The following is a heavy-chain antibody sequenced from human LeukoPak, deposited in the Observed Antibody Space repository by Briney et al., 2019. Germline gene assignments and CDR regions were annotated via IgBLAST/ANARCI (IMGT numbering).Heavy chain of an antibody. V-gene: IGHV4-59*01. D-gene: IGHD3-22*01. Sequence: SETLSLTCTVSGGSISSYYWSWIRQPPGKGLEWIGYIYYSGSTNYNPSLKSRVTISVDTSKNQFSLKLSSVTAAGTAVYYCARGPEVVITTWDAFGIWGQGTLVTVSS. CDR1: GGSISSYY. CDR3: ARGPEVVITTWDAFGI. CDR2: IYYSGST. J-gene: IGHJ3*02.